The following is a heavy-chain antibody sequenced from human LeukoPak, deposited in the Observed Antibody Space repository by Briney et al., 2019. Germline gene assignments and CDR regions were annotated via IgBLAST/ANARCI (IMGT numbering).Heavy chain of an antibody. J-gene: IGHJ4*02. CDR2: INHSGST. CDR1: GFTFSSYG. CDR3: ARGIYSYGLFDY. Sequence: LRLSCAASGFTFSSYGMHWVRQAPGKGLEWIGEINHSGSTNYNPSLKSRVTISVDTSKNQFSLKLSSVTAADTAVYYCARGIYSYGLFDYWGQGTLVTVSS. D-gene: IGHD5-18*01. V-gene: IGHV4-34*01.